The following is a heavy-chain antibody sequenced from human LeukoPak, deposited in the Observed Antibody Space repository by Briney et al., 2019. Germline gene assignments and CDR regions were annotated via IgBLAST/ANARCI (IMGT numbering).Heavy chain of an antibody. D-gene: IGHD1-26*01. CDR2: IYYSGST. CDR3: ARTYGSYRAFDI. Sequence: SETLSLTCTVSGGSISSYYWSWIRQPPGKGLEWIGYIYYSGSTNYNPSLKSRVTISVDTSKNQFSLKLSSVTAADTAVYYCARTYGSYRAFDIWGQGTMVTVSS. V-gene: IGHV4-59*08. J-gene: IGHJ3*02. CDR1: GGSISSYY.